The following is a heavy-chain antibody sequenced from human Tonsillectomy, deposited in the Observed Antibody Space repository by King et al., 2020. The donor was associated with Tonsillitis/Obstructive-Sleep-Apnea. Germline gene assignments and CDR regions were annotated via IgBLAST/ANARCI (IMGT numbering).Heavy chain of an antibody. V-gene: IGHV4-4*02. J-gene: IGHJ6*03. CDR2: IYPSGST. CDR3: ARGEAYYYYMDV. Sequence: QLQESGPGLVKPSGTLSLTCAVSGGSISSSNWWSWVRQPPGKGLEWIGEIYPSGSTNYNPSLKSRVTISVDKSNNQFSLKLSSVTAADTAVYYYARGEAYYYYMDVWGKGTTVTVSS. CDR1: GGSISSSNW.